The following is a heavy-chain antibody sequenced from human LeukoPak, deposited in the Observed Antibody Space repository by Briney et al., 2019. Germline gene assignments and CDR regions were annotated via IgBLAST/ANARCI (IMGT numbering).Heavy chain of an antibody. D-gene: IGHD2-21*02. Sequence: PSETLSLTCTVSGYSISSGYYWGWIRQPPGQGLEWIGSSYHSGSTYYNPSLKSRVTISVDTSKNQFSLKLSSVTAADTAVYYCALVVTATMWAHFDYWGQGTLVTVSS. CDR2: SYHSGST. CDR1: GYSISSGYY. J-gene: IGHJ4*02. V-gene: IGHV4-38-2*02. CDR3: ALVVTATMWAHFDY.